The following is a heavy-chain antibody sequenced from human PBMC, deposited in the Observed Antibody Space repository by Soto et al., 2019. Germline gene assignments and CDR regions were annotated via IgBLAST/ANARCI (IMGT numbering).Heavy chain of an antibody. CDR3: ARHIAVAGSTVYYYYGMDV. V-gene: IGHV1-69*13. CDR1: GGTISSYA. J-gene: IGHJ6*02. CDR2: IIPIFRTA. D-gene: IGHD6-19*01. Sequence: VASVKVSCKASGGTISSYAFSWVRQAPGQGLQWMGGIIPIFRTANYAQKFQGRVTITADESTTTAYMELSSLRSEDTAVYYCARHIAVAGSTVYYYYGMDVWGQGTTVTVSS.